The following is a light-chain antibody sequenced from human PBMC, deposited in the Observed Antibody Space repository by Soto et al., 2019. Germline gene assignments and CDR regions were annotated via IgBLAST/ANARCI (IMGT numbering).Light chain of an antibody. J-gene: IGLJ1*01. CDR3: CLYVGATTYV. Sequence: VLTQPASVSGSPGQSITISCTGTNSDVGSYNYVSWHQQHPGKAPKLMIYNVYDRPSGISNRFSGSKSGNTASLTISGLQGEDEADYYCCLYVGATTYVFGTGTKVTVL. V-gene: IGLV2-14*03. CDR2: NVY. CDR1: NSDVGSYNY.